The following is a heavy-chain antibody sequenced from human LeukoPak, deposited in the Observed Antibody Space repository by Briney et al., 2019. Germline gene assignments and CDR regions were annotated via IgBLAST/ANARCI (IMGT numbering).Heavy chain of an antibody. CDR1: GGTFSSYA. J-gene: IGHJ6*02. CDR3: ARELQQLVRRLGYYGMDV. D-gene: IGHD6-6*01. V-gene: IGHV1-69*04. Sequence: GASVKVSCKASGGTFSSYAISWVRQAPGQGLEWMGRIIPILGIANYAQKFQGRVTITADKSTSTAYMELSSLRSEDTAVYYCARELQQLVRRLGYYGMDVWGQGTTVTVSS. CDR2: IIPILGIA.